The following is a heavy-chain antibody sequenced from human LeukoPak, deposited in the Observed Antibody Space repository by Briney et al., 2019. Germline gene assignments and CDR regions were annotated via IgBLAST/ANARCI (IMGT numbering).Heavy chain of an antibody. D-gene: IGHD3-22*01. CDR3: ARASEGRYYYDSSGYSYYYYYMDV. CDR1: GYSISSGYY. J-gene: IGHJ6*03. V-gene: IGHV4-38-2*02. Sequence: PSETLSLTCTVSGYSISSGYYCGWIRQPPRKGLEWIGSVYHSGSNYYNPSLKSRITISVDTSKNQFSLRLRSVTAADTAMYYCARASEGRYYYDSSGYSYYYYYMDVWGKGTTVTISS. CDR2: VYHSGSN.